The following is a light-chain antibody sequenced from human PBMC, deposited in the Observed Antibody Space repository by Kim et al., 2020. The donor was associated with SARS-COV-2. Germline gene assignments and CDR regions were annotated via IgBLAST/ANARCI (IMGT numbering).Light chain of an antibody. J-gene: IGLJ3*02. V-gene: IGLV3-21*04. Sequence: APGKTARITCGGNNIGSKSVHWYQKKTGQAPVLVIYYDSDRPSGIPERFSGSNSGNTATLTISRIEAGDEADYYCQVWDSSSDHRVFGGGTKLTVL. CDR2: YDS. CDR3: QVWDSSSDHRV. CDR1: NIGSKS.